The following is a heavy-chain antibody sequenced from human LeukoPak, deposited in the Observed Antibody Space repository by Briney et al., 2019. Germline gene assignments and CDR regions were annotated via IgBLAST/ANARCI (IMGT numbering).Heavy chain of an antibody. Sequence: ASVKVSCKASGYTFTNYGVTWVRQAPGQGLEWMGWINTNTGNPTYAQGFTGRFVFSLDTSVSTAYLQISSLKAEDTAVYYCARELWDYVWGSYRYIVYWGQGTLVTVSS. CDR3: ARELWDYVWGSYRYIVY. V-gene: IGHV7-4-1*02. CDR1: GYTFTNYG. CDR2: INTNTGNP. D-gene: IGHD3-16*02. J-gene: IGHJ4*02.